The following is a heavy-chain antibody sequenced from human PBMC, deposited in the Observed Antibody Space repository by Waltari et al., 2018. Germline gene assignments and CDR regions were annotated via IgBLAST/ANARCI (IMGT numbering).Heavy chain of an antibody. CDR2: FIPSFGKA. CDR1: GGTFSSYA. J-gene: IGHJ3*02. V-gene: IGHV1-69*01. CDR3: ARASDYYDSAEGAFDI. Sequence: QVQLVQSGAEVKKPGSSVKVSCKASGGTFSSYAISWVRQPPGQGLEWMGGFIPSFGKANYAQNCQGRGTMTADESTSTAYMELSSLRSEDTAVYYCARASDYYDSAEGAFDIWGQGTMVTVSS. D-gene: IGHD3-22*01.